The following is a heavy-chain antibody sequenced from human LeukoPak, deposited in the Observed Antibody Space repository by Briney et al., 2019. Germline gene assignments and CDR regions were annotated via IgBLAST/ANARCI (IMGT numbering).Heavy chain of an antibody. CDR3: ARGAIFGVTTRGYGMDV. CDR1: GYPFTTYD. V-gene: IGHV1-8*01. J-gene: IGHJ6*02. Sequence: ASVKVSCKASGYPFTTYDINWVRQAPGQGLEWVAWMNPNSGGTVYAQKFQGRVTLARDTSIGTAYMELNSLSSEDTAVYYGARGAIFGVTTRGYGMDVWVQGTTVTVSS. D-gene: IGHD3-3*01. CDR2: MNPNSGGT.